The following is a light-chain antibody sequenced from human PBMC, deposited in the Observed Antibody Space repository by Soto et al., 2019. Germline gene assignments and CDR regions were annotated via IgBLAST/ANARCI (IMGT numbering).Light chain of an antibody. V-gene: IGLV2-11*01. CDR1: SSDVDGYNY. CDR3: CSYAGSRAL. J-gene: IGLJ2*01. Sequence: QSVLTQPRSVSGSPGQSVTISCTGTSSDVDGYNYVSWYQQYPGKAPKLMIYDVSKRPSGVPDRFSGSKSANTASLTISGLQADDEADYYCCSYAGSRALFGGGTKLTVL. CDR2: DVS.